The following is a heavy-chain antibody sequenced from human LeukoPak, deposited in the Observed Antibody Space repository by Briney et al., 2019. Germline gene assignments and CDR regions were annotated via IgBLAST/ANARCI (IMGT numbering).Heavy chain of an antibody. CDR3: ANGGLGVDTAIQVY. D-gene: IGHD5-18*01. CDR1: GFTFSSYA. Sequence: GGSLRLSCAASGFTFSSYAMSWVRQAPGKGLEWVSAISGSGGSTYYADSVKGRFTISRDNSKNTLYLQMDSLRAEDTAVYYCANGGLGVDTAIQVYWGQGTLVTVSS. V-gene: IGHV3-23*01. J-gene: IGHJ4*02. CDR2: ISGSGGST.